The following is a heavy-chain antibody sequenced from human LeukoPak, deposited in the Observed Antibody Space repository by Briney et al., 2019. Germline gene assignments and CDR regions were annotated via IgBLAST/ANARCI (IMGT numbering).Heavy chain of an antibody. CDR2: IRSKAYGGTT. CDR1: GFTFGDYA. D-gene: IGHD2-2*01. Sequence: GGSLRLSCTASGFTFGDYAMSWVRQAPGKGLEWVGFIRSKAYGGTTEYAASVKGRFTISRDDSKSIAYLQMNSLKTEDTAMYYCTSAYIVVVPAATDLLFSFDYWGQGTLVTVSS. CDR3: TSAYIVVVPAATDLLFSFDY. V-gene: IGHV3-49*04. J-gene: IGHJ4*02.